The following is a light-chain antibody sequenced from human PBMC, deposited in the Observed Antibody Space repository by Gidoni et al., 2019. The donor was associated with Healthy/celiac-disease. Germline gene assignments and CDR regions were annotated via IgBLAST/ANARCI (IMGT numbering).Light chain of an antibody. CDR1: QSVSSSY. J-gene: IGKJ4*01. V-gene: IGKV3-20*01. Sequence: ESVLTQYPGTLSLSPGERATLSCRASQSVSSSYLAWYQQKPGQAPRLLIYGASSRATGIPDRFSGSGSGTYFTLTISRLEPEDFAVYYCQQYGSSPTFGGXTKVEIK. CDR2: GAS. CDR3: QQYGSSPT.